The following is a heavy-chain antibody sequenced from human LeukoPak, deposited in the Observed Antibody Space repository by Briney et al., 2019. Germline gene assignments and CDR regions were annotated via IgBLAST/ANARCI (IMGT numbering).Heavy chain of an antibody. Sequence: SETLSLTCTVSGGSIRSYYWSWIRQPPGKGLEWSGYIYYSGSTNYNPSLKSRVTISVDTSKNQFSLKLSSVTAADTAVYFCARQPTVVTHDYWGQGTLVPVSS. CDR2: IYYSGST. J-gene: IGHJ4*02. CDR3: ARQPTVVTHDY. D-gene: IGHD4-23*01. CDR1: GGSIRSYY. V-gene: IGHV4-59*01.